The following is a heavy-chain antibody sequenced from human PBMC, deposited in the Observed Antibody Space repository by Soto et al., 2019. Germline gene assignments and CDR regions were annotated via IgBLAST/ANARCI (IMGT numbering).Heavy chain of an antibody. CDR1: GFTFTSYA. V-gene: IGHV3-23*01. CDR3: AKDSHYYGSGSYYDY. D-gene: IGHD3-10*01. J-gene: IGHJ4*02. CDR2: ISGSGGST. Sequence: PWGSLRLSCAASGFTFTSYAMSWVRQAPWKGLEWVSAISGSGGSTYYADSVKGRFTISRDNSKNTLYLQMNSLRAEDTAVHYCAKDSHYYGSGSYYDYWGQGTLLTVSS.